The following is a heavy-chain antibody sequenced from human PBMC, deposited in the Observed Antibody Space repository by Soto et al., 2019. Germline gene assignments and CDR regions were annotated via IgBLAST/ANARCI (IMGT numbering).Heavy chain of an antibody. V-gene: IGHV1-8*01. D-gene: IGHD2-15*01. CDR2: MNPDSGDT. Sequence: QVQLVQSGAEVKKPGASVKVSCKASGYAFTSYDINWVRQATGQGLEWMGWMNPDSGDTGYVEKFKGRVPMTRDTSINTAYMELSSLRSEDTAVYYCARSLRGGNVNFDYWGQGTLVTVSS. CDR3: ARSLRGGNVNFDY. J-gene: IGHJ4*02. CDR1: GYAFTSYD.